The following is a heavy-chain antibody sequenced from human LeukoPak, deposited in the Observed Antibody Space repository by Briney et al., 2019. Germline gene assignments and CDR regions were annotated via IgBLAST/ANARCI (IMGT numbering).Heavy chain of an antibody. V-gene: IGHV3-30*02. CDR3: AKDNDGSGSYYKTGLDY. CDR1: GFTFRTYA. D-gene: IGHD3-10*01. Sequence: PGGSLRLSCAASGFTFRTYAMHWVRHAPGKGLEWVAFIRYHGNEELYADSVKGRFTISRDNSKNTLYLQMNSLTTEDTAVYFCAKDNDGSGSYYKTGLDYWGQGTQVTVSS. J-gene: IGHJ4*02. CDR2: IRYHGNEE.